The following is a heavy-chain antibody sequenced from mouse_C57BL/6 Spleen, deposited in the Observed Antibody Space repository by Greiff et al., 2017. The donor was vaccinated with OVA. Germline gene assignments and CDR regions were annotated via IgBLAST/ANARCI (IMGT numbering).Heavy chain of an antibody. Sequence: QVQLQQSGAELVRPGTSVKVSCKASGYAFTNYLIEWVKQRPGQGLEWIGVINPGSGGTNYNEKFKGKATLTADKSSSTAYMQLSSLTSEDSAVYYCARGDYYVYAMDCWGQGTSVTVSS. J-gene: IGHJ4*01. CDR1: GYAFTNYL. V-gene: IGHV1-54*01. CDR3: ARGDYYVYAMDC. D-gene: IGHD2-1*01. CDR2: INPGSGGT.